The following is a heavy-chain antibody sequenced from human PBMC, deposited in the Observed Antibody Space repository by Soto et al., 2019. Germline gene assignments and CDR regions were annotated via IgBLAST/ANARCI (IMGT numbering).Heavy chain of an antibody. CDR2: VYYSGST. J-gene: IGHJ4*02. CDR1: GGSISSYY. D-gene: IGHD3-10*01. V-gene: IGHV4-59*01. Sequence: SETLSLTCTVSGGSISSYYWSWIRQPPGKGLEWIGYVYYSGSTNYNPSLKSRVTISLDTSKNQFSLKLSSVTAADTAVYYCASSFYSGSGSSTYYFDYWGQGTLVTVSS. CDR3: ASSFYSGSGSSTYYFDY.